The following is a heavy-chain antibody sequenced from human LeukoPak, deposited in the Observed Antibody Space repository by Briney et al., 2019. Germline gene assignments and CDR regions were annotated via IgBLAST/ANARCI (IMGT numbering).Heavy chain of an antibody. CDR2: INHSGRT. CDR1: GGSLSTYY. J-gene: IGHJ3*02. CDR3: ARVAYSGSYYVNAFDI. Sequence: SSETLSLTCAVYGGSLSTYYWSWIRQPPGKGLEWIGEINHSGRTNYNPSLKSRVTISVDTSKNQFSLKLSSVTAADTAVYYCARVAYSGSYYVNAFDIWGQGTMVTVSS. D-gene: IGHD1-26*01. V-gene: IGHV4-34*01.